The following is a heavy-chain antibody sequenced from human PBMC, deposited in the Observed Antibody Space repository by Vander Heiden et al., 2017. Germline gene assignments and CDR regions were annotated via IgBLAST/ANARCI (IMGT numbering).Heavy chain of an antibody. CDR2: IRSKAFPGTT. D-gene: IGHD1-20*01. CDR1: GFTFGDYA. J-gene: IGHJ4*02. V-gene: IGHV3-49*05. CDR3: SRDDITGGSGVRY. Sequence: EGQLAESRWCLVKPGRSLRLSCSASGFTFGDYAMSWFRQAPGKGLEWVGFIRSKAFPGTTEYAASVKGRFTISRDNSKSIAYLQMNSLRTEDTAVYYCSRDDITGGSGVRYWGQGTLVTVSS.